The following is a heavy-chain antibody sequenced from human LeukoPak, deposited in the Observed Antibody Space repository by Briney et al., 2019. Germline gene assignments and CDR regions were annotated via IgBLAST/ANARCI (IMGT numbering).Heavy chain of an antibody. J-gene: IGHJ4*02. D-gene: IGHD6-6*01. V-gene: IGHV3-21*01. CDR1: GFSFSSYA. CDR3: ARDSSSSESYFDY. Sequence: GGSLRLSCAASGFSFSSYAMTWARQAPVKGLEWVSAISGDGTRTYYADSVKGRFTISRDNAKNSLYLQMNSLRAEDTAVYYCARDSSSSESYFDYWGQGTLVTVSS. CDR2: ISGDGTRT.